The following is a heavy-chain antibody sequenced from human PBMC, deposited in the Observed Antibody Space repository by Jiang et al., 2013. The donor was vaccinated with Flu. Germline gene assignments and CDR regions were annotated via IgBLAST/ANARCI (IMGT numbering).Heavy chain of an antibody. Sequence: GAEVKKPGESLRISCKGSGYSFTSYWISWVRQMPGKGLEWMGRIDPSDSYTNYSPSFQGQVTISTDNSISTAYLQWSSLKASDTAIYYCARPHYDSRDYYLAYFDYWGQGTLITVSS. J-gene: IGHJ4*02. V-gene: IGHV5-10-1*04. CDR1: GYSFTSYW. D-gene: IGHD3-22*01. CDR2: IDPSDSYT. CDR3: ARPHYDSRDYYLAYFDY.